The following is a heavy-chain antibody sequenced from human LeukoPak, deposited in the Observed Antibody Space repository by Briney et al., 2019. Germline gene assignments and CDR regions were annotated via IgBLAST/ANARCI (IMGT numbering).Heavy chain of an antibody. V-gene: IGHV3-48*03. CDR2: ISSSGSTI. D-gene: IGHD3-10*01. CDR1: GFTFSSYE. CDR3: AKDYYGSGSYKGGRFYGMDV. Sequence: GGSLRLSCAASGFTFSSYEMNWVRQAPGKGLEWVSYISSSGSTIYYADSVKGRFTISRDNSKNTLYLQMNSLRAEDTAVYYCAKDYYGSGSYKGGRFYGMDVWGKGTTVTVSS. J-gene: IGHJ6*04.